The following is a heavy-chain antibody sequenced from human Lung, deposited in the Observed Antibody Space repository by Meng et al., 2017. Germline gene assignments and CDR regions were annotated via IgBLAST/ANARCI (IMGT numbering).Heavy chain of an antibody. V-gene: IGHV2-5*02. CDR1: GSSLSTSGVA. Sequence: QITLNESGPALVTLKHTIMLPCILSGSSLSTSGVAVGWIRQPPGKALEWLALIYWDDEKRYSPSLKSRLTITKDTSKNHVVLTMTNMDPVDTATYYCAHSWGSGYYFGPLDYWGQGTLVTVSS. D-gene: IGHD3-22*01. CDR3: AHSWGSGYYFGPLDY. CDR2: IYWDDEK. J-gene: IGHJ4*02.